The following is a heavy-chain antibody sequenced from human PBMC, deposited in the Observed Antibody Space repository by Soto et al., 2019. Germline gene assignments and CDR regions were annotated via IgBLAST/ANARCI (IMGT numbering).Heavy chain of an antibody. CDR3: ARDRSWGWQQLVY. J-gene: IGHJ4*02. CDR1: GGSFSGYY. D-gene: IGHD6-13*01. Sequence: QVQLQQWGAGLLKPSETLSLTCAVYGGSFSGYYWSWIRQPPGKGLEWIGEINHSGSTNYNPSLKSRVTRSVDTSKNQFSLKLSSVTAADTAVYYCARDRSWGWQQLVYWGQGTLVTVSS. CDR2: INHSGST. V-gene: IGHV4-34*01.